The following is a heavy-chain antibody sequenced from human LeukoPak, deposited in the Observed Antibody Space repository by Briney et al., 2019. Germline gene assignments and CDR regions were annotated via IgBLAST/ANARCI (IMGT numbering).Heavy chain of an antibody. CDR2: INPSGGNT. V-gene: IGHV1-46*01. CDR1: GYTFTSYY. D-gene: IGHD3-22*01. CDR3: ARAYYDSSGYPRYYFDY. J-gene: IGHJ4*02. Sequence: ASVKVSCKASGYTFTSYYMHWVRQAPGRGLEWMGIINPSGGNTNYAQKLQGRVTMTTDTSTSTAYMELRSLRSDDTAVYYCARAYYDSSGYPRYYFDYWGQGTLVTVSS.